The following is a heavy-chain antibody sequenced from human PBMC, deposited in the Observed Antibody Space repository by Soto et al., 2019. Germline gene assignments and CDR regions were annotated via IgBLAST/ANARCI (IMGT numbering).Heavy chain of an antibody. CDR3: ARDSSIAANCYYGMDV. V-gene: IGHV6-1*01. CDR2: TSYRAKCYN. Sequence: PSQTLSLTCAISGNSVSSNSAAWNWIRQSPSRGLEWMGTTSYRAKCYNAYAVSVKSRITITPDTPKDQFSLQLNSVTPEATAVYYCARDSSIAANCYYGMDVWGRGTTVTVSS. J-gene: IGHJ6*02. CDR1: GNSVSSNSAA. D-gene: IGHD6-6*01.